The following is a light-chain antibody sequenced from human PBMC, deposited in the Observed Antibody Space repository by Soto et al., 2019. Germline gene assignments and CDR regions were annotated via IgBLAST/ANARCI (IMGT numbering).Light chain of an antibody. CDR2: DAF. V-gene: IGKV3-11*01. CDR3: QQRYNWPFT. J-gene: IGKJ5*01. Sequence: EIVLTQSPATLSLSSGERATLSCRASQSVTNFLAWYQQKXXXAPRLLIYDAFNRATGIPARFXXXXXGXDXXLTISSLEPEDIAAYYCQQRYNWPFTFGQGTRLEIK. CDR1: QSVTNF.